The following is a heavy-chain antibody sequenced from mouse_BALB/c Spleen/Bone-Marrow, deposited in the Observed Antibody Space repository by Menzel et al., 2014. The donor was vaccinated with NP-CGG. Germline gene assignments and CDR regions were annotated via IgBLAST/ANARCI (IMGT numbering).Heavy chain of an antibody. D-gene: IGHD2-5*01. CDR3: ARSNYPAWFAY. Sequence: QVQLQQSGAELAKPGASVKMSCKASGYTFTSYWMHWVKQRPGQGLEWIGYINPSTGYTEYNQKFKDEATLTADKSSSTAYMQLSSLTSKDSAVYYCARSNYPAWFAYWGQGTLVTVSA. V-gene: IGHV1-7*01. CDR2: INPSTGYT. CDR1: GYTFTSYW. J-gene: IGHJ3*01.